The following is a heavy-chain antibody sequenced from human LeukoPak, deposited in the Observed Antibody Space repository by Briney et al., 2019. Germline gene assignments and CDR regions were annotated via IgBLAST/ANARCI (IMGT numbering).Heavy chain of an antibody. V-gene: IGHV3-72*01. CDR1: GFTFSDHY. CDR3: ARTSGSYSGGAFDI. CDR2: TRNKANSYTT. J-gene: IGHJ3*02. D-gene: IGHD1-26*01. Sequence: GGSLRLSCAASGFTFSDHYMDWVRPAPGKGLEWVGRTRNKANSYTTEYAASVSGRFTFSREDSKNSLSMQMNSLKTEDTAMYYCARTSGSYSGGAFDIWGQGTMVTVSS.